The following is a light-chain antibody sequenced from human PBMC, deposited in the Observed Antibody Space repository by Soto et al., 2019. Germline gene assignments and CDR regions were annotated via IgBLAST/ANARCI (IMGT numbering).Light chain of an antibody. CDR3: SSYTSTTTDV. V-gene: IGLV2-18*02. Sequence: QSVLTQPPSVSGSPGQSVAISCTGTSSDVGSYNRVSWYQQAPGTAPKVMIYDVSNRPSGVSDRFSGFKSGNTASLTISGLQVEDEADYYCSSYTSTTTDVFGTGTKVTVL. J-gene: IGLJ1*01. CDR1: SSDVGSYNR. CDR2: DVS.